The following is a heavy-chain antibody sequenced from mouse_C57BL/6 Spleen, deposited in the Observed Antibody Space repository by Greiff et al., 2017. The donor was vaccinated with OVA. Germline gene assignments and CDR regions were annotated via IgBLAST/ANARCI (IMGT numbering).Heavy chain of an antibody. Sequence: EVKVEESGPGLVKPSQSLSLTCSVTGYSITSGYYWNWIRQFPGNKLEWMGYISYDGSNNYNPSLKNRIPITRDTSKNQFFLKLNSVTTEDTATYYCALSQLGYYWYFDVWGTGTPVTVSS. CDR2: ISYDGSN. CDR3: ALSQLGYYWYFDV. CDR1: GYSITSGYY. V-gene: IGHV3-6*01. J-gene: IGHJ1*03.